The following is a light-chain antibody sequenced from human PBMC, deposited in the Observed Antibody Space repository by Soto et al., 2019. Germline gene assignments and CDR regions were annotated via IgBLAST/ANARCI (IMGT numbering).Light chain of an antibody. CDR2: AAS. Sequence: GDRVTITCRASQGISSYLAWYQQEPGKAPKLLIYAASTLQSGVPSRFSGSGSGTDFTLTISSLQPEDFATYYCQQLNTYPLTFGGGTKVDI. CDR1: QGISSY. CDR3: QQLNTYPLT. V-gene: IGKV1-9*01. J-gene: IGKJ4*01.